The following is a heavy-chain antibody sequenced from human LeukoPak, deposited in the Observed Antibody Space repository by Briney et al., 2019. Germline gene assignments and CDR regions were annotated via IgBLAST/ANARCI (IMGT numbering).Heavy chain of an antibody. CDR1: GYTFTSYG. J-gene: IGHJ4*02. Sequence: ASVKVSCKASGYTFTSYGISRVRQAPGQGLEWMGWISAYNGNTNYAQKLQGRVTMTTDTSTSTAYMELRSLRSDDTAVYYCARVKVDRLPLFSDYWGQGTLVTVSS. CDR3: ARVKVDRLPLFSDY. V-gene: IGHV1-18*01. D-gene: IGHD2/OR15-2a*01. CDR2: ISAYNGNT.